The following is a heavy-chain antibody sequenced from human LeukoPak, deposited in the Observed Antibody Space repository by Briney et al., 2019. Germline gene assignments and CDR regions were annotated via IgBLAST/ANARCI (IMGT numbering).Heavy chain of an antibody. J-gene: IGHJ3*02. CDR1: GYSFTTYW. CDR3: ARDKGRRDGYKGGAFDI. D-gene: IGHD5-24*01. Sequence: GESLKISCKVSGYSFTTYWIGWVRQMPGKGLEWMGIIFPDNSNTRYSPSFQGQVTISADKSISTAYLQWSSLKASDTAMYYCARDKGRRDGYKGGAFDIWGQGTMVTVSS. CDR2: IFPDNSNT. V-gene: IGHV5-51*01.